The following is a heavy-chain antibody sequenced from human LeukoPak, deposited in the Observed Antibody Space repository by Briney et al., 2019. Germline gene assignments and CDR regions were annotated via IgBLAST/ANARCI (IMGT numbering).Heavy chain of an antibody. V-gene: IGHV3-48*02. CDR3: ARIRLYAMDV. J-gene: IGHJ6*02. Sequence: GGSLRLSCAASGFTFSSYAMNWVRQAPGKGLEWVSYISSGSSTIYYADSVKGRFTISRDNAKNSRYLQMNSVRDEDTAVYYCARIRLYAMDVWGQGTTVTVSS. CDR1: GFTFSSYA. CDR2: ISSGSSTI.